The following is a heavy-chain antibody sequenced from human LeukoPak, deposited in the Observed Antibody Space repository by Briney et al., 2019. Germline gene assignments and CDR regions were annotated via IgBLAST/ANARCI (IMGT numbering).Heavy chain of an antibody. Sequence: GGSLRLSCAASGFTFSGSAMHWVRQASGKGLEWVGRIRSKANSYATAYAASVKGRFTISRDDSKNTAYLQVNSLKTEDTAVYYCTRQEYYYGSGSYWSGAFDIWGQGTMVTVSS. D-gene: IGHD3-10*01. CDR2: IRSKANSYAT. J-gene: IGHJ3*02. CDR3: TRQEYYYGSGSYWSGAFDI. V-gene: IGHV3-73*01. CDR1: GFTFSGSA.